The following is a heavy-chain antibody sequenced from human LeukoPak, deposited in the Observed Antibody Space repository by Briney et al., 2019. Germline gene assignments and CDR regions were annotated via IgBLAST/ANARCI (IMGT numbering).Heavy chain of an antibody. CDR3: ASIAARRFDY. J-gene: IGHJ4*02. Sequence: PSETLSLTCTVSGGSISSSSYYWGWIRQPPGKGLEWIGSIYYSGSTYYNPSLKSRVTISVDTSKNLFSLKLSSVTAADTAVYYCASIAARRFDYWGQGTLVTVSS. CDR2: IYYSGST. CDR1: GGSISSSSYY. D-gene: IGHD6-6*01. V-gene: IGHV4-39*07.